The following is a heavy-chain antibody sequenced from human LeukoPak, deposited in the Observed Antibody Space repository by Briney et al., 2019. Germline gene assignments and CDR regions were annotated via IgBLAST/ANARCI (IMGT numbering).Heavy chain of an antibody. CDR1: GYSFTNYG. D-gene: IGHD1-20*01. CDR2: ITPYSGYT. J-gene: IGHJ4*02. CDR3: AREGNWRGAQNLDY. V-gene: IGHV1-18*01. Sequence: ASVTLARKSSGYSFTNYGITWVRPAPAQGLEWMGWITPYSGYTKYAQKFLGRITMTAETSTRTSYMELRSLRSDDTAVYHCAREGNWRGAQNLDYWGQGILVTVYS.